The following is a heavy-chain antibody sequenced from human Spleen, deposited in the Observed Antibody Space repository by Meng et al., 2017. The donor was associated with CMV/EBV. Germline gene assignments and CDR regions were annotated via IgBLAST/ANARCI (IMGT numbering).Heavy chain of an antibody. Sequence: GESLKISCAASGFTFSSYAMSWVRQAPGKGLEWVSAISGSGGGTYYADSVKGRFTISRDNSKNTLYLQMNSLRAEDTAVYYCAKDDNDFWSGSTGDAFDIWGQGTMVTVSS. J-gene: IGHJ3*02. CDR1: GFTFSSYA. CDR2: ISGSGGGT. CDR3: AKDDNDFWSGSTGDAFDI. D-gene: IGHD3-3*01. V-gene: IGHV3-23*01.